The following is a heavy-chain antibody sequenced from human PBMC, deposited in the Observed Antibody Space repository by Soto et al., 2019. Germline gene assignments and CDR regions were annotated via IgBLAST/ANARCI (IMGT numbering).Heavy chain of an antibody. V-gene: IGHV3-33*01. CDR1: GFTFSNFG. CDR2: VWSDGSTK. Sequence: PGGSLRLSCAASGFTFSNFGMHWVRQAPGKGLEWVTVVWSDGSTKYYADSVKGRFSISRDNSENKLYLQMNSLRAEDTAVYYCARDPPHCSGGSCYSVGFDYWGQGTLVTVS. D-gene: IGHD2-15*01. CDR3: ARDPPHCSGGSCYSVGFDY. J-gene: IGHJ4*01.